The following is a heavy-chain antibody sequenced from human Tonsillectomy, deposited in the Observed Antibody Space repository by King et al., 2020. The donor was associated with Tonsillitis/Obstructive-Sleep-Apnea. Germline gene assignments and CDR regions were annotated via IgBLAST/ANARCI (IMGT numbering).Heavy chain of an antibody. CDR2: NIPYFGTA. J-gene: IGHJ6*03. D-gene: IGHD2-15*01. CDR1: GGTFSSYA. Sequence: VQLVESGAEVKKPGSSVKVSCKASGGTFSSYAISWVRTAPGQGLEWMGGNIPYFGTAKYALKVQGRVKITADESTSTSYMELSSLRSEDTAVYFCATKDCSGGNCYSYYYYMDVWGKGTTVTVSS. V-gene: IGHV1-69*01. CDR3: ATKDCSGGNCYSYYYYMDV.